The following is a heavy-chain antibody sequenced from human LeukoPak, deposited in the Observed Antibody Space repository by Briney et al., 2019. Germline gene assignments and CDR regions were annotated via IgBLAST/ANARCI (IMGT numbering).Heavy chain of an antibody. CDR3: ARVMSYSNYYYYYYMDV. D-gene: IGHD4-11*01. Sequence: SETLSLTCTVSGGSISSDYWSWIRQPPGKGLEWVGCMYYSGSTNYNPSLKSRVTISVDTSKNQFSLKLSSVTAADTAVYYCARVMSYSNYYYYYYMDVWGKGTTVTVSS. CDR1: GGSISSDY. CDR2: MYYSGST. V-gene: IGHV4-59*01. J-gene: IGHJ6*03.